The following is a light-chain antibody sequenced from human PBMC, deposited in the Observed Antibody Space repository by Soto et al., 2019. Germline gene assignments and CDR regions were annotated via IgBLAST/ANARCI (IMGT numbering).Light chain of an antibody. CDR1: QSVSSN. Sequence: EIVMTQSPATLSVSPGERATLSCRASQSVSSNLAWYQQKPGQAPRLLIYGASTRATGGPARFSGGGSGTKFTLTISSLQSEDFAVYYCQQYNNWPVTFGQGTRVEVK. CDR2: GAS. CDR3: QQYNNWPVT. J-gene: IGKJ1*01. V-gene: IGKV3-15*01.